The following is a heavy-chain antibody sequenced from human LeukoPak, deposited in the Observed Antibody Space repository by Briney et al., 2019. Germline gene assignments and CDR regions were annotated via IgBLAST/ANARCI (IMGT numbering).Heavy chain of an antibody. CDR1: GGSFSGYY. D-gene: IGHD5-12*01. CDR2: INHSGST. Sequence: PSETLSLTCAVYGGSFSGYYWSWIRQPPGKGLEWIGEINHSGSTNYNPSLKSRVTISVDTSKNQFSLKLSSVTAADTAVYYCARVFASGYEGDYFDYWGQGTLVTVSS. J-gene: IGHJ4*02. CDR3: ARVFASGYEGDYFDY. V-gene: IGHV4-34*01.